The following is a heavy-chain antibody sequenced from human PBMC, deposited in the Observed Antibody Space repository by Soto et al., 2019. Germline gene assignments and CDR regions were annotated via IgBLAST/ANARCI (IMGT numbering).Heavy chain of an antibody. J-gene: IGHJ4*02. CDR1: GFTFSNYA. CDR3: ARLYGSVSTFDY. CDR2: INPDGSDN. V-gene: IGHV3-7*01. Sequence: LRLSCAASGFTFSNYAMTWVRQAPGKGLEWVANINPDGSDNQYVDSVKGRFTISRDNAEHSLYLQMSSLRAEDTAVYYCARLYGSVSTFDYWGQGTLVTVSS. D-gene: IGHD6-25*01.